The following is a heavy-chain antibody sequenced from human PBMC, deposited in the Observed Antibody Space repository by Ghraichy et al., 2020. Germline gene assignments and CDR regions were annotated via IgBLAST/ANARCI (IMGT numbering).Heavy chain of an antibody. D-gene: IGHD2-15*01. V-gene: IGHV4-39*01. CDR3: ARQNNLSKYRSGDY. J-gene: IGHJ4*02. Sequence: SETLSLTCTVSGASVGTNGYYWGWIRQPPGKGLEWIGCVYSSGTTYYNPSLKSRVTISVDSSKNQFSLKLTSVTAADTAMYYCARQNNLSKYRSGDYWGQGALVTVAS. CDR2: VYSSGTT. CDR1: GASVGTNGYY.